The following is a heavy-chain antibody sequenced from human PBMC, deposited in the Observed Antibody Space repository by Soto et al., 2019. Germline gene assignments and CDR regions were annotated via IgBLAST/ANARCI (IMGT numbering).Heavy chain of an antibody. Sequence: SETLALTCTVSGGSISNYYWDWIRQPAGKGLEWIGRIYTSGSTNYNPSLKSRVTMSVDTSKNQFSLNLNSVTAADTAVYYCACQSQSGPFYSYYGMDVWGQGTTVTVSS. CDR3: ACQSQSGPFYSYYGMDV. D-gene: IGHD3-10*01. J-gene: IGHJ6*02. V-gene: IGHV4-4*07. CDR2: IYTSGST. CDR1: GGSISNYY.